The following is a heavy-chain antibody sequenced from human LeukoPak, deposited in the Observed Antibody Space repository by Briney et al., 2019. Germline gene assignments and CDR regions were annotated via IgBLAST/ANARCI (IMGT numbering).Heavy chain of an antibody. Sequence: GESLRISCKGSGYSFTSYWISWVRQMPGKGLEWMGRIDPSDSYTNYSPSFQGHVTISADKSISTAYLQWSSLKASDTAMYYCARGGAVERYCSSTSCYWVDAFDIWGQRTMVTVSS. V-gene: IGHV5-10-1*01. J-gene: IGHJ3*02. CDR1: GYSFTSYW. CDR2: IDPSDSYT. D-gene: IGHD2-2*01. CDR3: ARGGAVERYCSSTSCYWVDAFDI.